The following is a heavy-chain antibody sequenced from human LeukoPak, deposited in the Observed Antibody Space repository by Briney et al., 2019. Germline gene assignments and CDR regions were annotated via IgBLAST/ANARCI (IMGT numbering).Heavy chain of an antibody. J-gene: IGHJ3*02. Sequence: GGSLRLSCAASGFTLSGYSMNGVRKAPGKGRKGVSYISSSSSTIYYADSVKGRFTISRDNAKNSLYLQMNSLRAEDTAVYYCARDRAVGVMIAFDIWGQGTTVTVSS. V-gene: IGHV3-48*04. CDR3: ARDRAVGVMIAFDI. CDR1: GFTLSGYS. CDR2: ISSSSSTI. D-gene: IGHD3-16*01.